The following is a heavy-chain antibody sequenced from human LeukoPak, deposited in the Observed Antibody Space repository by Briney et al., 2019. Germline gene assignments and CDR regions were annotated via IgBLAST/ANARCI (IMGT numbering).Heavy chain of an antibody. V-gene: IGHV3-30*02. CDR1: GFTFSSYG. J-gene: IGHJ4*02. Sequence: GGSLRLSCAASGFTFSSYGMHWVRQAPGKGLEWVAFIRYDGSNKYDADSVKGRFTISRDNSKNTLYLQMNSLRAEDTAMYYCAKLRYSGYYYDYWGQGTLVTVSS. D-gene: IGHD1-26*01. CDR3: AKLRYSGYYYDY. CDR2: IRYDGSNK.